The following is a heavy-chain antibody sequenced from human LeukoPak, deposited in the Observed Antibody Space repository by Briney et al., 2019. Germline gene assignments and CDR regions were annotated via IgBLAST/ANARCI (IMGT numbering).Heavy chain of an antibody. CDR1: GGTFSSYA. D-gene: IGHD1-1*01. CDR2: IIPIFGTA. V-gene: IGHV1-69*05. CDR3: ARGPSTTGTTVAFDI. J-gene: IGHJ3*02. Sequence: SSVKVSCKASGGTFSSYAISWVRQAPGQGLEWMGGIIPIFGTANYAQKFQGRVTITTDESTSTAYMELSSLRSDDTAVYYCARGPSTTGTTVAFDIWGQGTMVTVSS.